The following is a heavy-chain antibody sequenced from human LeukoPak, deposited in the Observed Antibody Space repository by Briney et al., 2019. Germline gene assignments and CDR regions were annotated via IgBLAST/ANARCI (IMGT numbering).Heavy chain of an antibody. CDR1: GDSFSGHY. CDR3: AKGRNWFGP. Sequence: SETLSLTCSVSGDSFSGHYWTWIRQTPGEGLQWIGYIYTAGTTKYNPSFKSRVTISIDMSQNQFSLPLDSVSAADTAVYFCAKGRNWFGPWGQGTLVTVSS. J-gene: IGHJ5*02. CDR2: IYTAGTT. V-gene: IGHV4-4*08.